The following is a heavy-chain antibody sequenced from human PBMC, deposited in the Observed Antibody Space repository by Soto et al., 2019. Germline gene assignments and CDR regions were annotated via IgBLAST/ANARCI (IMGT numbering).Heavy chain of an antibody. CDR3: ASHVCSRVAASGMEV. Sequence: QLQLQESGPGLVKPSETLSLTCTVSGGSISSSSYYWGWIRQPPGKGLEWIGSIYYSGSTYYNPSLMSRMTISGYRSKNLFTLMLRSVTVADTAVYYCASHVCSRVAASGMEVWGTGATVSVSS. CDR2: IYYSGST. CDR1: GGSISSSSYY. J-gene: IGHJ6*04. D-gene: IGHD6-13*01. V-gene: IGHV4-39*01.